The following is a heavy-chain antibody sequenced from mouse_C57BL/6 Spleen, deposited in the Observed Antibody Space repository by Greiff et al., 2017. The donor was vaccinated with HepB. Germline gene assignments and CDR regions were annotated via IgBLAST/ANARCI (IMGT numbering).Heavy chain of an antibody. J-gene: IGHJ4*01. V-gene: IGHV3-6*01. CDR3: AREGSYYYAMDY. CDR1: GYSITSVYY. Sequence: EVHLVESGPGLVKPSQSLSLTCSVTGYSITSVYYWNWIRQFPGNKLEWMGYISYDGSNNYNPSLKNRISITRDTSKNQFFLKLNSVTTEDTATYYCAREGSYYYAMDYWGQGTSVTVSS. CDR2: ISYDGSN.